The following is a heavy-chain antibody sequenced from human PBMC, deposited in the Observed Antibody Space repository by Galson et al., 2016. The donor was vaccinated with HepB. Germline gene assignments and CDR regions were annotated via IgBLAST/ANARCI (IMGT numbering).Heavy chain of an antibody. V-gene: IGHV3-21*01. CDR3: ARVGRTYCSGIKCYSGDFDY. D-gene: IGHD2-15*01. Sequence: SLRLSCAASGFTFSSYGMNWVRQAPGKGLEWVSSISSSSYIYYANSVKGRFTVSRDNAKNSLYLQMNSLRPEDAAVYYCARVGRTYCSGIKCYSGDFDYWGQGTRVTVSS. CDR1: GFTFSSYG. J-gene: IGHJ4*02. CDR2: ISSSSYI.